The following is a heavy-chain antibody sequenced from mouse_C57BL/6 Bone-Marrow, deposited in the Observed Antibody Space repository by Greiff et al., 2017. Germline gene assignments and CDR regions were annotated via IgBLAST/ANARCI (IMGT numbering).Heavy chain of an antibody. J-gene: IGHJ3*01. CDR1: GYTFTDYE. CDR2: IDPETGGT. Sequence: VQLQQSGAELVRPGASVTLSCKASGYTFTDYEMHWVKQTPVHGLEWIGAIDPETGGTAYNQKFKGKAILTADKSSSTAYMELRSLTSEDSAVYYCTRENDGDYLWFAYWGQGTLVTVSA. CDR3: TRENDGDYLWFAY. V-gene: IGHV1-15*01. D-gene: IGHD2-3*01.